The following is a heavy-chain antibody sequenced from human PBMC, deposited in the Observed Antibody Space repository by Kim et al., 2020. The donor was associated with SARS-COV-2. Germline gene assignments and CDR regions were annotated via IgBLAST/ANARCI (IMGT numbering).Heavy chain of an antibody. J-gene: IGHJ6*02. D-gene: IGHD4-17*01. CDR1: GFTFSSYA. CDR3: ARARRLLHYYGMDV. V-gene: IGHV3-30*04. Sequence: GGSLRLSCAASGFTFSSYAMHWVRQAPGKGLEWVAVISYDGSNKYYADSVKGRFTISRDNSKNTLYLQMNSLRAEDTAVYYCARARRLLHYYGMDVWGQGTTVTVSS. CDR2: ISYDGSNK.